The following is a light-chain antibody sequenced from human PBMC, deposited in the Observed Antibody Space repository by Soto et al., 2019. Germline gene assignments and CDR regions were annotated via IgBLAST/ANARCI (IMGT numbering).Light chain of an antibody. CDR1: QDISNY. Sequence: DIQMTQSPSSLSASVGDRVTITCQASQDISNYLNWYQQKPGKAPKLLIYDASNLETGVPSRFSGSGSGTDFTFSISSLQPEDSAKHYCQQYDNLPRTFPGGTKVEIK. J-gene: IGKJ4*01. V-gene: IGKV1-33*01. CDR2: DAS. CDR3: QQYDNLPRT.